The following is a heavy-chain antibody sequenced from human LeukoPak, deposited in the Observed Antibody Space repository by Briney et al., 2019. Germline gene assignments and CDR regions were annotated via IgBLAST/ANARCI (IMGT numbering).Heavy chain of an antibody. J-gene: IGHJ4*02. CDR2: IYYSGST. Sequence: SETLSLTCTVSGGSISSYYWSWIRQPPGKGLEWIGYIYYSGSTNYNPSLRSRVTISVDTSKNQFSLKLSSVTAADTAVYYCARASEGWGSFDYWGQGTLVTVSS. V-gene: IGHV4-59*01. CDR3: ARASEGWGSFDY. CDR1: GGSISSYY. D-gene: IGHD3-16*01.